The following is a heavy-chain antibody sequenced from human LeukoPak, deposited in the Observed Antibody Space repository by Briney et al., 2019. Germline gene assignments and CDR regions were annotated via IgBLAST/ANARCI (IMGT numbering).Heavy chain of an antibody. Sequence: ASVKVSCKASGGTFSSYAINWVRQAPGKGLEWVSSISSSSSYIYYADSVKGRFTISRDNAKNSLYLQMNSLRAEDTAVYYCASGYCSGGSCYVPLDYWGQGTLVTVSS. J-gene: IGHJ4*02. D-gene: IGHD2-15*01. CDR1: GGTFSSYA. V-gene: IGHV3-21*01. CDR3: ASGYCSGGSCYVPLDY. CDR2: ISSSSSYI.